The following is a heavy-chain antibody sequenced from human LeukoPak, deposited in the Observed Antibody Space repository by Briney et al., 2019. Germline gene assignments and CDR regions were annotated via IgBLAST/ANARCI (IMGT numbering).Heavy chain of an antibody. V-gene: IGHV4-61*01. D-gene: IGHD3-22*01. CDR2: IYYSGST. CDR3: ARAYYDTSGYPGWYFDL. Sequence: SETLSLTCTVSGGSVSSGSYYWSWIRQPPGNGLEWFGYIYYSGSTNYNPSLKSRVTISVDTSKNQFSLKLSSVTAADTAVYYCARAYYDTSGYPGWYFDLWGRGTLVTVSS. CDR1: GGSVSSGSYY. J-gene: IGHJ2*01.